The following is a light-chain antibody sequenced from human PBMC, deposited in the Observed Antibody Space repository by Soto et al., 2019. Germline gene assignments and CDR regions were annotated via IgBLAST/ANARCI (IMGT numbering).Light chain of an antibody. V-gene: IGKV1-27*01. CDR3: QKYNSAPPT. J-gene: IGKJ2*01. CDR2: AAS. Sequence: DIQMTQSPSSMSASVGDRVTITCRASQSVSSSLNWYQQKPGKAPKLLIYAASTLQSGVPSRFSGSGSGTDFTLTISSLQPEDVATYYCQKYNSAPPTFGQGTKLEIK. CDR1: QSVSSS.